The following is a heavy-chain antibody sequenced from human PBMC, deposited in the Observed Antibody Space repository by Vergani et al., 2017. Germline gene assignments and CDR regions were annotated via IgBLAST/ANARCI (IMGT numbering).Heavy chain of an antibody. Sequence: QVQLVQSGAEVKKPVSSVKVSCKASGGTFSSYAISWVRQAPGQGLEWMGRIIPILGIANYAQKFQSRVTITADKSTSTAYMELSSLRSEDTAVYYCAREKARVTMIVVVGAFDIWGQGTMVTVSS. CDR3: AREKARVTMIVVVGAFDI. CDR2: IIPILGIA. D-gene: IGHD3-22*01. J-gene: IGHJ3*02. CDR1: GGTFSSYA. V-gene: IGHV1-69*04.